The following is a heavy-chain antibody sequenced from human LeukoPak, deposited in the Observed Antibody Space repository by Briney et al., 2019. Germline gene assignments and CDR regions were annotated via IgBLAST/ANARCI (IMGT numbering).Heavy chain of an antibody. CDR3: ARDDSSSWYPDY. Sequence: GGSLRLSCAASGFTFSNYGMTWVRQAPGKTLEWVSTIVGRNGDTYYTDSVKGRFTISRDNSKNTLYLQMNSLRAEDTAVYYCARDDSSSWYPDYWGQGTLVTVSS. CDR1: GFTFSNYG. V-gene: IGHV3-23*01. D-gene: IGHD6-13*01. CDR2: IVGRNGDT. J-gene: IGHJ4*02.